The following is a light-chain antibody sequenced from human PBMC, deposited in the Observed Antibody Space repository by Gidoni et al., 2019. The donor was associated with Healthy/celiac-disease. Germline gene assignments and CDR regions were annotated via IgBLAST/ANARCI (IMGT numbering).Light chain of an antibody. V-gene: IGKV3-15*01. J-gene: IGKJ3*01. Sequence: EIVMTQSPATLSVSPGQRATLSCRASQSVSRNLAWYQQKPGQAPGLLIYGASTRATGIPARFSGSGSGTEFTLTISSRQSEDFAVYYCQQYNNWPIFTFGPGTKVEIK. CDR2: GAS. CDR3: QQYNNWPIFT. CDR1: QSVSRN.